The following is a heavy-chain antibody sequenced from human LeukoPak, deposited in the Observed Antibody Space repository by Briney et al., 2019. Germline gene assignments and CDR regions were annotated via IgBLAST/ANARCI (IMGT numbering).Heavy chain of an antibody. CDR3: ARGWLADAFDI. Sequence: SETLSLTCTVSGGSISSGDYYWSWIRQPPGEGLEWIGYIYYSGSTYYNPSLKSRVTISVDTSKNQFSLKLSSVTAADTAVYYCARGWLADAFDIWGQGTMVTVSS. V-gene: IGHV4-30-4*01. CDR1: GGSISSGDYY. D-gene: IGHD5-24*01. CDR2: IYYSGST. J-gene: IGHJ3*02.